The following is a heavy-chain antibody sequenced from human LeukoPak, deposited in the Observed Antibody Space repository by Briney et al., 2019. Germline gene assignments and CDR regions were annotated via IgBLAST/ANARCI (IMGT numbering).Heavy chain of an antibody. D-gene: IGHD3-3*01. Sequence: SETLSLTCTVSGGSISSISYYWGWIRQPPGKGLEWIGSIYYSGSTYSNPSLKSRVTISVDTSKNQFSLKLSSVTAADTAVYYCASLPLRFLEWLYAFDIWGQGTMVTVSS. CDR3: ASLPLRFLEWLYAFDI. CDR2: IYYSGST. V-gene: IGHV4-39*01. J-gene: IGHJ3*02. CDR1: GGSISSISYY.